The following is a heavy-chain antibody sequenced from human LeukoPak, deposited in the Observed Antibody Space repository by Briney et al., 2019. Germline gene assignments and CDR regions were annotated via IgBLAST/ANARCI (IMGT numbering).Heavy chain of an antibody. Sequence: ASVKVSCKASGYTFNIYGIGWVRQAPGQGLEWMGRIIPVLNITTYAQRFQGRVTITADTSTSTVYMELSSLRSEETAVYYCARDQGLTAPPPYGLDVWGQGTTVIVSS. V-gene: IGHV1-69*04. CDR2: IIPVLNIT. J-gene: IGHJ6*02. CDR3: ARDQGLTAPPPYGLDV. CDR1: GYTFNIYG. D-gene: IGHD5-18*01.